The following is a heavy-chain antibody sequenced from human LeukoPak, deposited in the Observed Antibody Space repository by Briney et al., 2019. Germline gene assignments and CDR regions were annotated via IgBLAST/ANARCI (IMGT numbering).Heavy chain of an antibody. V-gene: IGHV1-2*02. Sequence: ASVKVSCKASGYPFTGYYMHWVRQAPGQGLEWMGWINPNSGGTNYAQKFQGRVTMTRDTSISTAYMELSRLTSDDTAVYYCARDRHSSWPTESDYWGQGTLVTVSS. CDR2: INPNSGGT. CDR3: ARDRHSSWPTESDY. J-gene: IGHJ4*02. D-gene: IGHD6-13*01. CDR1: GYPFTGYY.